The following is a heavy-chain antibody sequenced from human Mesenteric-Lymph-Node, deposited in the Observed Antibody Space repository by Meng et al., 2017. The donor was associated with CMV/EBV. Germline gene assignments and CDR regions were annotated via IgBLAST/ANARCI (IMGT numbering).Heavy chain of an antibody. CDR3: ARGAGITFGGGFDY. Sequence: ASVKVSCKASGGTFSSYAISWVRQAPGQGLEWMGWINPNSGGTNYAQKFQGRVTMTRDTSISTAYMELSRLRSDDTAVYYCARGAGITFGGGFDYWGQGTLVTVSS. CDR2: INPNSGGT. V-gene: IGHV1-2*02. J-gene: IGHJ4*02. CDR1: GGTFSSYA. D-gene: IGHD3-16*01.